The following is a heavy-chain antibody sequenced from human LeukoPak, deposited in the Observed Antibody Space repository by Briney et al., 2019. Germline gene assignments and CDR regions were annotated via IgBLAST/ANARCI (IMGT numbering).Heavy chain of an antibody. J-gene: IGHJ4*02. V-gene: IGHV7-4-1*02. CDR1: GYTFTSYY. CDR3: AILFPVQWEDYFDY. D-gene: IGHD1-26*01. CDR2: INTDTGNP. Sequence: ASVKVSCKASGYTFTSYYMHWVRQAPGQGLEWMGWINTDTGNPTYAQGFTGRFVFSLDTSVSTAYLQISSLKAEDTAVYYCAILFPVQWEDYFDYWGQGTLVTVSS.